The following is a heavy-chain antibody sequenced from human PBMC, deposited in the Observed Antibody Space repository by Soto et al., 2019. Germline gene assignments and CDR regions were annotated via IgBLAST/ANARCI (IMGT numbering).Heavy chain of an antibody. CDR2: ISGSGRTI. J-gene: IGHJ4*01. Sequence: GWSLRLSCAASGLIFSDYYMSWIRQAPGKGLEWISHISGSGRTIYYADSVKGRFTISRDNAKNSVFLQMDSLRAEDTAVYYCAREMFGETDWGHGTLVTVSS. D-gene: IGHD3-10*02. V-gene: IGHV3-11*01. CDR1: GLIFSDYY. CDR3: AREMFGETD.